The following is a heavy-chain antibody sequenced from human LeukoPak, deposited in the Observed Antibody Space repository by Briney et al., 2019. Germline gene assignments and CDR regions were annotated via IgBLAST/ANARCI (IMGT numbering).Heavy chain of an antibody. CDR3: ARDLSRIAAAGDNWFDP. Sequence: ASVKVSCKVSGYTLTELSMHWVRQAPGKGLEWMGGFDPEDGETIYAQKFQGRVTMTEDTSTDTAYMELRSLRSDDTAVYYCARDLSRIAAAGDNWFDPWGQGTLVTVSS. J-gene: IGHJ5*02. V-gene: IGHV1-24*01. CDR1: GYTLTELS. D-gene: IGHD6-13*01. CDR2: FDPEDGET.